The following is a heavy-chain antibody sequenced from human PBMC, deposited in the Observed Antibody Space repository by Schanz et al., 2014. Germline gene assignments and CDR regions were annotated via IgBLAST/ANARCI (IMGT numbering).Heavy chain of an antibody. CDR3: ARGRGFYDY. J-gene: IGHJ4*02. D-gene: IGHD3-10*01. Sequence: QVQLVQSGAEVKKPGSSVKVSCKLSGGTFSSYTISWMRQAPGQRLEWMGKIIPVLNIATYAQRFQGRVSITADTSTNTAYMELSSLTSEDTAVHYCARGRGFYDYWGQGTLVTVSS. CDR2: IIPVLNIA. CDR1: GGTFSSYT. V-gene: IGHV1-69*02.